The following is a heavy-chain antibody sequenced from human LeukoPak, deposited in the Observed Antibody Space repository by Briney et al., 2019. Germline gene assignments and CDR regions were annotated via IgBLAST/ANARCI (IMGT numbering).Heavy chain of an antibody. CDR3: VSGFLQWLY. CDR2: INPDGSNM. Sequence: GGSLRLSCAASGFTFSSYAMSWVRQAPGKGLEWVANINPDGSNMLYVDSVKGRFTISRDNAKNSLYLQMNNLRAEGTAVYFCVSGFLQWLYWGQGTLVTVSS. CDR1: GFTFSSYA. V-gene: IGHV3-7*01. D-gene: IGHD3-3*01. J-gene: IGHJ4*02.